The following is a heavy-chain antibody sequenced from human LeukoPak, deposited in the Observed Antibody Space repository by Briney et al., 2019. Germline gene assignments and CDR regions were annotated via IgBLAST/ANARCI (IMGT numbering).Heavy chain of an antibody. V-gene: IGHV3-7*03. D-gene: IGHD1-26*01. J-gene: IGHJ4*02. CDR1: GFTFRTSW. Sequence: GGSLRLSCAVSGFTFRTSWMTWVRQDPGRGLERVAIINPDGSEKYYLESLKGRITISRDNAENSVHLQMNSLKAEDTAIYYCARDRAYSAFDYWGQGTLVTVSS. CDR3: ARDRAYSAFDY. CDR2: INPDGSEK.